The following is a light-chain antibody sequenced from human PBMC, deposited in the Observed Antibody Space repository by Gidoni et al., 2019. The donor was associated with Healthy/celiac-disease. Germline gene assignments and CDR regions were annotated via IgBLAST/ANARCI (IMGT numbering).Light chain of an antibody. CDR1: NIGSKS. V-gene: IGLV3-21*03. J-gene: IGLJ3*02. CDR2: DDS. Sequence: SYVLTQPPSVSVAPGKTARITCGGNNIGSKSVHWYQQKPGQAPVLVVYDDSARPSGIPERFSGSNSGNTATLTISRVEAGDEADYYCQVWDSSSDHLVFGGGTKLTVL. CDR3: QVWDSSSDHLV.